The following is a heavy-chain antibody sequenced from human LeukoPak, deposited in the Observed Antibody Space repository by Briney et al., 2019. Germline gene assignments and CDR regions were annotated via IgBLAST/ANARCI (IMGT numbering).Heavy chain of an antibody. CDR2: IYTSGST. J-gene: IGHJ3*02. CDR1: GGSISSYY. V-gene: IGHV4-4*07. CDR3: ARLKLLWFGELPRSDAFDI. D-gene: IGHD3-10*01. Sequence: SETLSLTCTVSGGSISSYYWSWIRQPAGKGLEWIGRIYTSGSTSYNPSLKSRVTMSVDTSKNQFSLKLSSVTAADTAVYYCARLKLLWFGELPRSDAFDIWGQGTMVTVSS.